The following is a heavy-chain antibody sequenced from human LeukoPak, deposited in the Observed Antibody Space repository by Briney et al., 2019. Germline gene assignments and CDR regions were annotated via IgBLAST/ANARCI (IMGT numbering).Heavy chain of an antibody. CDR1: GYTFTSYY. V-gene: IGHV1-46*01. CDR3: ARVLGGQLVSGPRAFDY. Sequence: ASVKVSCKASGYTFTSYYMHWVRQAPGQGLEWMGIINPSGGSTSYAQKFQGRVTMTRDTSISTAYMELSRLRSDDTAVYYCARVLGGQLVSGPRAFDYWGQGTLVTVSS. CDR2: INPSGGST. J-gene: IGHJ4*02. D-gene: IGHD6-6*01.